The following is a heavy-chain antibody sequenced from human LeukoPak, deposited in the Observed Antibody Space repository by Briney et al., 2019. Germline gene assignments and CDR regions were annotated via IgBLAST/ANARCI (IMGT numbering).Heavy chain of an antibody. V-gene: IGHV3-21*01. CDR2: ISSSSSYI. J-gene: IGHJ5*02. Sequence: GGSLRLSCAASGFTFSSYSMNWVRQAPGKGLEWVSSISSSSSYIYYADSVKGRFTISRDNAKNSLYLQMNSLRAEDTAVYYRARDYLVVPAAMWWFDPRGQGTLVTVSS. CDR1: GFTFSSYS. CDR3: ARDYLVVPAAMWWFDP. D-gene: IGHD2-2*01.